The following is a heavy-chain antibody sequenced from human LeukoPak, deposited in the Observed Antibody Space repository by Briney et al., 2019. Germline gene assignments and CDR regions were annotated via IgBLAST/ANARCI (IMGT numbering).Heavy chain of an antibody. CDR2: ISYDGSNK. D-gene: IGHD2-15*01. V-gene: IGHV3-30*18. Sequence: GGSLRLSCAASGFTFSSYGMHWVRQAPGKGLEWVAVISYDGSNKYYADSVKGRFTISRDNSKNTLYLQMNSLRAEDTAVYYCAKGGSWDFYFYYWDQGTLVTVSS. CDR1: GFTFSSYG. CDR3: AKGGSWDFYFYY. J-gene: IGHJ4*02.